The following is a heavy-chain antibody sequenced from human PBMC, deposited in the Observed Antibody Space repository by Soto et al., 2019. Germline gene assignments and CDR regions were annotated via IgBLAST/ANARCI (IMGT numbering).Heavy chain of an antibody. CDR2: INPSGGST. Sequence: ASVKVSCKASGYTFTSYYMHWVRQAPGQGLEWMGIINPSGGSTSYAQKFQGRVTMTRDTSTSTVYMELSSLRSEDTAVYYCARDRRAHYYDSSGYYYWGQGTLVTV. D-gene: IGHD3-22*01. CDR3: ARDRRAHYYDSSGYYY. CDR1: GYTFTSYY. V-gene: IGHV1-46*01. J-gene: IGHJ4*02.